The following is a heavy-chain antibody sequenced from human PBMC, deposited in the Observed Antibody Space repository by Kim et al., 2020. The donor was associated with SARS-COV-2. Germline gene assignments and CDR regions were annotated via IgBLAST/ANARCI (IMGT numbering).Heavy chain of an antibody. D-gene: IGHD3-22*01. J-gene: IGHJ6*02. CDR3: ARANYYDSSGYYYYYGMDV. Sequence: GRFTISRENAKNSLYLQMNSLRAGDTAVYYCARANYYDSSGYYYYYGMDVWGQGTTVTVSS. V-gene: IGHV3-13*01.